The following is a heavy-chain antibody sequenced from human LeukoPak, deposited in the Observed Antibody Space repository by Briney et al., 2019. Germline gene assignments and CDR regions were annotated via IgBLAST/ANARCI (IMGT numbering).Heavy chain of an antibody. CDR2: INNDGSIT. CDR3: ARGWNTAPRSGFDI. D-gene: IGHD1/OR15-1a*01. V-gene: IGHV3-74*01. Sequence: GGSLRLSCAASEFTISRYWMHWVRQAPGKGLVWVSNINNDGSITTYADSVKGRFTISRDNVKNTLFLQMNSLGAEDTALYYCARGWNTAPRSGFDIWGLGTMVTVSS. CDR1: EFTISRYW. J-gene: IGHJ3*02.